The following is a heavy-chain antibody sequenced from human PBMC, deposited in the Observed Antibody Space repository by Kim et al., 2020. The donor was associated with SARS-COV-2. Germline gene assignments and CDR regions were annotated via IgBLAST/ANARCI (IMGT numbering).Heavy chain of an antibody. CDR2: INTNTGNP. CDR1: GYTFTTYA. J-gene: IGHJ4*02. V-gene: IGHV7-4-1*02. CDR3: ARDRLHFDSSAYGINDY. D-gene: IGHD3-22*01. Sequence: ASVKVSCKASGYTFTTYAKNWVRQAPGQGLEWMGWINTNTGNPTYAQGFTGRFVFSLDTPVSTAYLQISSLKAEDTAVYYCARDRLHFDSSAYGINDYWGQGTLVTVSS.